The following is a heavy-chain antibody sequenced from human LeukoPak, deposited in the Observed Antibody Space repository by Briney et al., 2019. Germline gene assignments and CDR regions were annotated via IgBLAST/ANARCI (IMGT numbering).Heavy chain of an antibody. CDR1: GHTFTTYY. V-gene: IGHV1-46*01. J-gene: IGHJ5*02. CDR2: INPSGDGT. CDR3: AKEAPNTGWFDP. Sequence: ASVKVSCKASGHTFTTYYVHLVRQAPGQGLEWMGVINPSGDGTNYPQRFQGRVTLTRDTSTSTVYMELSSLRSEDTAIYYCAKEAPNTGWFDPWGQGTLVTVSS. D-gene: IGHD1-14*01.